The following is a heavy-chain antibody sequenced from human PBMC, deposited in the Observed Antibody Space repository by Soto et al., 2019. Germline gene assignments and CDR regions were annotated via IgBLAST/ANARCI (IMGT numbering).Heavy chain of an antibody. Sequence: VGGGKIRNRRWWGGVRKSPGKGLEWIGEVYPTGSTNYNPSLKSRVIISVDRSKNQFSLKVRSVTAADTAFYYCARETYADYVGYFDPWGQGIQVTAPQ. CDR3: ARETYADYVGYFDP. CDR1: GGKIRNRRW. CDR2: VYPTGST. D-gene: IGHD2-21*01. V-gene: IGHV4-4*02. J-gene: IGHJ5*02.